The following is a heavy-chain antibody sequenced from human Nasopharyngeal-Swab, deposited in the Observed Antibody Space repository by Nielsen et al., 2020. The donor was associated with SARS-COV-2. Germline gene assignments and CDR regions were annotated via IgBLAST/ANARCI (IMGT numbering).Heavy chain of an antibody. CDR2: INTNTGNP. CDR3: ARGRAIAVAGTWGYNRFDP. V-gene: IGHV7-4-1*02. CDR1: GYTFTSYA. D-gene: IGHD6-19*01. Sequence: ASVKVSCKASGYTFTSYAMNWVRQAPGQGLEWMGWINTNTGNPTYAQGFTGRFVFSLDTSVSTAYLQISSLKAEDTAVYYCARGRAIAVAGTWGYNRFDPWGQGTLVTVSS. J-gene: IGHJ5*02.